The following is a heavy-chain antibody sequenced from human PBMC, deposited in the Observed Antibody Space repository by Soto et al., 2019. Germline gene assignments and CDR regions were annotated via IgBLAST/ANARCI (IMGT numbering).Heavy chain of an antibody. Sequence: ASVKVSCKASEFTFTSSTVQWVRQARGQRLEWIGWIVVGSGNTNYAQKFQERVTITRDMSTSTAYMELSSLRSEDTAVYYCAAPDEGCKLALDVWGQGTKVTVYS. CDR3: AAPDEGCKLALDV. D-gene: IGHD3-3*02. CDR2: IVVGSGNT. J-gene: IGHJ6*02. V-gene: IGHV1-58*01. CDR1: EFTFTSST.